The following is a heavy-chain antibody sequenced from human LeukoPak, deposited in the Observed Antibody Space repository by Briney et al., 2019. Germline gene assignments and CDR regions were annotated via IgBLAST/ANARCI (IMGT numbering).Heavy chain of an antibody. CDR2: ITGSDDST. Sequence: GGSLRLSCAASGFTFGTYAMNWVRQAPGKGLEWVSSITGSDDSTYYADSVKDRFTISRDDSKNTLFLQMNSLRAEDTAVYYCAKSRSMISTSCYNYWGQGTLVTVSS. J-gene: IGHJ4*02. CDR1: GFTFGTYA. CDR3: AKSRSMISTSCYNY. D-gene: IGHD2-2*02. V-gene: IGHV3-23*01.